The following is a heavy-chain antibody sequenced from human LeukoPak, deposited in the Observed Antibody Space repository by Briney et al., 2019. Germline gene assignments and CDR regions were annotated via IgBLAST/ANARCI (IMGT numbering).Heavy chain of an antibody. J-gene: IGHJ4*02. CDR3: ASAPRYCSSTSCYEDY. CDR1: GVSFSGYY. D-gene: IGHD2-2*01. V-gene: IGHV4-34*01. Sequence: SETLSLTCAVYGVSFSGYYWSWIRQPPGKGLEWIGEINHSGSTNYNPSLKSRVTISVDTSKNQFSLKLSSVTAADTAVYYCASAPRYCSSTSCYEDYWGQGTLVTVSS. CDR2: INHSGST.